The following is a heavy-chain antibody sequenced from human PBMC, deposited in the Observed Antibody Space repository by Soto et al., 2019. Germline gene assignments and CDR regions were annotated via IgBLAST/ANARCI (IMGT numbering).Heavy chain of an antibody. Sequence: SQTLSLTCAISGDSVSSTSTAWSWIRQSPSRGLEWLGRTYYRSNWYTDYAVSVKSRITISPDTSKNQFSLQLNSVTPEDTAVYYCARGSYYSGWVWGQGTLVTVSS. J-gene: IGHJ4*02. CDR3: ARGSYYSGWV. D-gene: IGHD6-19*01. CDR1: GDSVSSTSTA. V-gene: IGHV6-1*01. CDR2: TYYRSNWYT.